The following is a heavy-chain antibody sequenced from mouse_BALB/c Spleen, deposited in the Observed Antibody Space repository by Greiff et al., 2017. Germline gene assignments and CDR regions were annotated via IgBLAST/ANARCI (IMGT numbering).Heavy chain of an antibody. Sequence: EVKLMESGGGLVQPGGSMKLSCVASGFTFSNYWMNWVRQSPEKGLEWVAEIRLKSNNYATHYAESVKGRFTISRDDSKSSVYLQMNNLRAEDTGIYYCTRDYGYSVYYAMDYWGQGTSVTVSS. CDR2: IRLKSNNYAT. CDR1: GFTFSNYW. J-gene: IGHJ4*01. V-gene: IGHV6-6*02. CDR3: TRDYGYSVYYAMDY. D-gene: IGHD1-2*01.